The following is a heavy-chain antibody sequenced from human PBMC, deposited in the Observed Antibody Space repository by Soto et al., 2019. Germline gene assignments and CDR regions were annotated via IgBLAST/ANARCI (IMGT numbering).Heavy chain of an antibody. CDR3: ARGYCSGTSCYAANYYYYMDV. Sequence: GASVKVSCKASGYTFTGYYIHWVRQAPGQGLEWIGWINPKSGGTHYAQNFQGWVTMARDTSISTAYMELSRLKSDDTAVCYCARGYCSGTSCYAANYYYYMDVSGTGTTVTVSS. J-gene: IGHJ6*03. D-gene: IGHD2-2*01. V-gene: IGHV1-2*04. CDR2: INPKSGGT. CDR1: GYTFTGYY.